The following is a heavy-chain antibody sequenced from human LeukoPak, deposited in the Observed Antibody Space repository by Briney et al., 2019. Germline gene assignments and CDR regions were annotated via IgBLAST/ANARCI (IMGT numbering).Heavy chain of an antibody. CDR3: ARRYYYGSGSSWYFDL. J-gene: IGHJ2*01. V-gene: IGHV4-28*01. D-gene: IGHD3-10*01. CDR1: GYSISSSNW. Sequence: SDTLSLTCAVSGYSISSSNWWGWIRQPPGKGLEWIGYIYYSGSTNYNPSLKSRVTISVDTSKNQFSLKLSSVTAADTAVYYCARRYYYGSGSSWYFDLWGRGTLVTVSS. CDR2: IYYSGST.